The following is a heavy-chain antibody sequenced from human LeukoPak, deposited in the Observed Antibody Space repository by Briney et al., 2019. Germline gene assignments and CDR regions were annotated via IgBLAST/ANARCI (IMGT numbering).Heavy chain of an antibody. J-gene: IGHJ3*02. Sequence: PGGSLRLSCAASGFTFSSYGMHWVRQAPGKGLEWVAFIRYDGSNKYYADSVKGRFTISRDNSKNTLYLQMNSLRAEDTAVYYCAKVDGGGRRSITIFGVVIAPDAFDIWGQGTMVTVSS. CDR2: IRYDGSNK. V-gene: IGHV3-30*02. CDR1: GFTFSSYG. D-gene: IGHD3-3*01. CDR3: AKVDGGGRRSITIFGVVIAPDAFDI.